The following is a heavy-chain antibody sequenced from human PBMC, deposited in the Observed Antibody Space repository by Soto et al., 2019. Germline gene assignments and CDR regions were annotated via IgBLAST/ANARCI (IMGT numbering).Heavy chain of an antibody. J-gene: IGHJ6*02. D-gene: IGHD1-7*01. CDR3: AGPPELTRIYYYSGMDV. CDR2: IIPIFGTA. CDR1: GGTFSSYA. Sequence: QVQLVQSGAEVKKPGSSVKVSCKASGGTFSSYAISWVRQAPGQGLEWMGGIIPIFGTANYAQKFQGRVTITADESTSTAYMELSSLRSEDTAVYYCAGPPELTRIYYYSGMDVWGQGTTVTVSS. V-gene: IGHV1-69*12.